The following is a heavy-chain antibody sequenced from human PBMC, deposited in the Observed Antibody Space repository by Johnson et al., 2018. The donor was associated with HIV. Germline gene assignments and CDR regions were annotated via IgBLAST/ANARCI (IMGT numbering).Heavy chain of an antibody. D-gene: IGHD2-2*01. Sequence: VQLVESGGGLVQPGRSLRLSCAASGFTFDDYAMHWVRQAPGKGLEWVSGISWNSGSIGYADSVTGRFTMSRDNAKNSLYLQMNILRAEATAVYYCARVKYPDAFDIWGQGTMVTVSS. CDR1: GFTFDDYA. CDR2: ISWNSGSI. J-gene: IGHJ3*02. V-gene: IGHV3-9*01. CDR3: ARVKYPDAFDI.